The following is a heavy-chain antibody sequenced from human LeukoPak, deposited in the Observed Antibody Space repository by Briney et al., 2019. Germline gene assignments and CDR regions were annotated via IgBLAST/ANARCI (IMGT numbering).Heavy chain of an antibody. CDR2: INPNSGGT. J-gene: IGHJ4*02. CDR3: ARDRYSSGWVDY. V-gene: IGHV1-2*02. CDR1: GYTFTGYY. Sequence: ASVKVSCKASGYTFTGYYMHWVRQAPGQGREWMGWINPNSGGTNYAQKFQGRVTMTRDTSISTAYMELSRLRSDDTAVYYCARDRYSSGWVDYWGQGTLVTVSS. D-gene: IGHD6-19*01.